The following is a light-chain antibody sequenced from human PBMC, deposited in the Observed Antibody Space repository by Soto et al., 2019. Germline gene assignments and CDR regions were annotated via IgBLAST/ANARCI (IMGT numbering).Light chain of an antibody. CDR2: GAS. CDR3: QQYNNWPRT. Sequence: EIVLTQSPATLSLSPGERATLSCRASQSVSNNLAWYQQKLGQAPRLLIYGASTRATGIPARFSGSGSGTEFTLTISSLQSEDFAVYYCQQYNNWPRTFGQGTKVDIK. CDR1: QSVSNN. J-gene: IGKJ1*01. V-gene: IGKV3D-15*01.